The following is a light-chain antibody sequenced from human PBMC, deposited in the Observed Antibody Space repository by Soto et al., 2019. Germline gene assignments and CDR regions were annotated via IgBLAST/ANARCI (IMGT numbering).Light chain of an antibody. CDR1: QNVLCRSSNKSY. Sequence: DIVMTQSPDFLAVSLGERATITCKSIQNVLCRSSNKSYLAWYQQRPGQPPRLLLYWASTRESGVPDRFIGSGSETDFTLTIRSLQAGDEAIYHCQQYYNTPYTFGQGTTLEIK. J-gene: IGKJ2*01. CDR2: WAS. CDR3: QQYYNTPYT. V-gene: IGKV4-1*01.